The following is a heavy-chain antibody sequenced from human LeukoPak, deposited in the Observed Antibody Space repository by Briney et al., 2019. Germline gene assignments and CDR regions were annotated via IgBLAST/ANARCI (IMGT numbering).Heavy chain of an antibody. D-gene: IGHD2-2*02. CDR2: IYYSGST. Sequence: SETLSLTCTVSGYSISSGYYWGWIRQPPGKGLEWIGSIYYSGSTYYNPSPKSRVTISVDTSKNQFSLKLSSVTAADTAVYYCARVRGEDIVVVPAAILEPYYFDYWGQGTLVTVSS. CDR1: GYSISSGYY. V-gene: IGHV4-38-2*02. CDR3: ARVRGEDIVVVPAAILEPYYFDY. J-gene: IGHJ4*02.